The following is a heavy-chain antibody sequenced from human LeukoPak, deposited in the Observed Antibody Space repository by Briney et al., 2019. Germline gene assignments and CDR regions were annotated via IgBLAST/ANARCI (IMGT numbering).Heavy chain of an antibody. D-gene: IGHD6-13*01. J-gene: IGHJ4*02. Sequence: GGSLRLSCAASGFTFSNYAMNWVRQAPGKGLEWVSAFSGSGGSTYYAGSVKGRFTISRDNSKNTLYLQMNSLRADDTAVYYCAKHWGGGAAGIAYWGQGTLVTVSS. V-gene: IGHV3-23*01. CDR3: AKHWGGGAAGIAY. CDR1: GFTFSNYA. CDR2: FSGSGGST.